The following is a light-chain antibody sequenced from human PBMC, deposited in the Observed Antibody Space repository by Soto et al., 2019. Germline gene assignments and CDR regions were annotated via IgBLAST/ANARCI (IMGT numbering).Light chain of an antibody. CDR3: AAWDDSLSGRL. CDR1: SSNIGSRF. Sequence: HSVLTQPPSASGTPGQRVTISCSGSSSNIGSRFVYWYQQLPGTAPKLLIYRNNQRPSWVPDRFSGSKSGTSASLAISGLRSEDEADYYCAAWDDSLSGRLFGGGTKLTVL. CDR2: RNN. J-gene: IGLJ3*02. V-gene: IGLV1-47*01.